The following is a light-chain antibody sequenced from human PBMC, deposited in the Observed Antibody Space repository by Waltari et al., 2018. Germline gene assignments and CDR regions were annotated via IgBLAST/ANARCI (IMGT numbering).Light chain of an antibody. Sequence: QSALTQPRSVSGSPGQSVAISCTGTSSDIGDSNYVSWYQQHPGKAPKLMIYDVTERPSGVPDRFAGSKSGNTASLTISGLQAEDEADYFCGSCAGSPVFGTGTQVTVL. V-gene: IGLV2-11*01. CDR1: SSDIGDSNY. CDR3: GSCAGSPV. J-gene: IGLJ1*01. CDR2: DVT.